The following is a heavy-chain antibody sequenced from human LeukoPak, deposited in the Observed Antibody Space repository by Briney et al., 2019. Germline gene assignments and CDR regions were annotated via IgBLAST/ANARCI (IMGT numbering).Heavy chain of an antibody. D-gene: IGHD4-11*01. V-gene: IGHV1-2*02. CDR1: GYTFTGYY. CDR2: INPNTAGT. CDR3: ATSAGDYRAGHYYYMGV. Sequence: SVKVSCKASGYTFTGYYFHWVRQAPGQGLESMGWINPNTAGTNFHQQFLGGVTLTWDTSIGTAYMELNRLTSDATAVYYCATSAGDYRAGHYYYMGVWGKGTSVTVSS. J-gene: IGHJ6*03.